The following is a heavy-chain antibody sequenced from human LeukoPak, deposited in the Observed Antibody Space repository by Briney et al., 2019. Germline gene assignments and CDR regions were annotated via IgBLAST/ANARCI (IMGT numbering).Heavy chain of an antibody. CDR3: AKEFRGGSSWYFRSNYYYGMDV. CDR2: ISYDGSNK. J-gene: IGHJ6*02. V-gene: IGHV3-30*18. D-gene: IGHD6-13*01. Sequence: GGSLRLSCAASGFTFSSYGMHWVRQAPGKGLEWVAVISYDGSNKYYADSVKGRFTISRDNSKNTLYLQMSSLRAEDTAVYYCAKEFRGGSSWYFRSNYYYGMDVWGQGTTVTVSS. CDR1: GFTFSSYG.